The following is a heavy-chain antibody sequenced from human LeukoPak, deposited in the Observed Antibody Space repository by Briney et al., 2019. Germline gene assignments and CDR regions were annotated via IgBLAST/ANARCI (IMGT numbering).Heavy chain of an antibody. D-gene: IGHD2-2*01. Sequence: GGSLRLSCAASGFTFSSYAMHWVRQAPGKGLEWVAVISYDGSNKYYADSVKGRFTISRDNAKNSLYLQMNSLRAEDTAVYYCARDDIVVVPAADYWGQGTLVTVSS. CDR3: ARDDIVVVPAADY. CDR2: ISYDGSNK. CDR1: GFTFSSYA. V-gene: IGHV3-30*04. J-gene: IGHJ4*02.